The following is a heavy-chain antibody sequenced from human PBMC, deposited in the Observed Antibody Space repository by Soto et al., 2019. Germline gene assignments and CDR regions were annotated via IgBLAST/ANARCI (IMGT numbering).Heavy chain of an antibody. Sequence: QVQLVESGGGVVQPGRSLRLSCAASGFTFSSYGMHWVRQAPGKGLEWVAVISYDGSNKYYADSVKGRFTISRDNSKNTLYMQMNSLRAEDTAVYYCAKASYSGSPMDYWSQGTLVTVSS. V-gene: IGHV3-30*18. J-gene: IGHJ4*02. CDR1: GFTFSSYG. CDR2: ISYDGSNK. D-gene: IGHD1-26*01. CDR3: AKASYSGSPMDY.